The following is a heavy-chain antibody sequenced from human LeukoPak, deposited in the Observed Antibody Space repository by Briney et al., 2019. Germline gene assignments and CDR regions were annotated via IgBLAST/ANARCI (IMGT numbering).Heavy chain of an antibody. V-gene: IGHV4-39*01. CDR3: VRLVGGDIDY. CDR1: GGSISSSDYY. J-gene: IGHJ4*02. D-gene: IGHD5-12*01. CDR2: IYYGGST. Sequence: SETLSLTCTVSGGSISSSDYYWGWIRQPPGKGLEWIGSIYYGGSTYYNPSLKSRVTISVDTSMNQFSLKLNSVTPEDTAVYYCVRLVGGDIDYWGQGTLVTVSS.